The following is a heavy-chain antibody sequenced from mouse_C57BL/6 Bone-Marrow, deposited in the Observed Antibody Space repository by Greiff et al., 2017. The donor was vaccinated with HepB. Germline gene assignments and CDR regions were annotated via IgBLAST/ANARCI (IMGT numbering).Heavy chain of an antibody. V-gene: IGHV3-6*01. D-gene: IGHD1-1*01. CDR1: GYSITSGYY. CDR3: ARERYYYGSSYWYFDV. Sequence: EVKLQQSGPGLVKPSQSLSLTCSVTGYSITSGYYWTWIRQFPGNKLEWMGYISYDGSNNYNPSLKNRISITRDTSKNQFFLKLNSVTTEDTATYYCARERYYYGSSYWYFDVWGTGTTVTVSS. J-gene: IGHJ1*03. CDR2: ISYDGSN.